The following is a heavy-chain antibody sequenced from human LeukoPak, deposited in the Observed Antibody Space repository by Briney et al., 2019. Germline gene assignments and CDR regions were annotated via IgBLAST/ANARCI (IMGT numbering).Heavy chain of an antibody. CDR2: IYYSGST. V-gene: IGHV4-59*11. CDR1: GGSISNHY. CDR3: ARGFAYGDTGSFDY. J-gene: IGHJ4*02. Sequence: PSETLSPTCTVSGGSISNHYWSWIRQPPGKGLEWIGYIYYSGSTTYNPSLKSRVTISVDTSKNQFSLKLNSVTAADTAMYYCARGFAYGDTGSFDYWGQGTLVTVSS. D-gene: IGHD4-17*01.